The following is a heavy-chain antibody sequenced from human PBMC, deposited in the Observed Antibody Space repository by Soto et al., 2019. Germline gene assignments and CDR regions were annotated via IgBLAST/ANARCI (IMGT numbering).Heavy chain of an antibody. CDR2: IYYSGST. CDR3: ARDRAKWKDYYYYGMDV. V-gene: IGHV4-30-4*01. D-gene: IGHD1-20*01. J-gene: IGHJ6*02. Sequence: QVQLQESGPGLVKPSQTLSLTCTVSGGSISSGDDFWTWIRQPPGKGLEWIGYIYYSGSTYYNPSLKSRLTMSVDTSKNQFCRKLSSVTAADTAVYYCARDRAKWKDYYYYGMDVWGQGTTVTVSS. CDR1: GGSISSGDDF.